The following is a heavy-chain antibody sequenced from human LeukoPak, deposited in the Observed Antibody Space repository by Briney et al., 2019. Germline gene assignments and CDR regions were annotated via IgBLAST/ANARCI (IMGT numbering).Heavy chain of an antibody. V-gene: IGHV3-7*01. CDR1: GFTFSRYW. J-gene: IGHJ4*02. CDR3: ATGSGFIADCGGDCYYPLGYFDY. D-gene: IGHD2-21*02. Sequence: GGSLRLSCAASGFTFSRYWMSWVRQAPGKGLEWVANIQEDGGEKYYVDSVKGRFVISGDNAKNSVYLQMNSLRVKDTAVYFCATGSGFIADCGGDCYYPLGYFDYWGQGSLVTVSS. CDR2: IQEDGGEK.